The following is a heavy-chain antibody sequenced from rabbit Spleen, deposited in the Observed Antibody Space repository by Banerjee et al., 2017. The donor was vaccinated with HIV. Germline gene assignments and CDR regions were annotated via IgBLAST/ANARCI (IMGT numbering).Heavy chain of an antibody. CDR2: IGTGSGRA. D-gene: IGHD8-1*01. Sequence: QEQLVESGGDLVKSEGSLTLTCTASGFSFSNSYWICWVRQAPGKGLEWIACIGTGSGRAFYASWAKGRFTISKTASTTVTLQMTSLTAADTATYFCARDDAGGSRYYGLWGPGTLVTVS. CDR1: GFSFSNSYW. V-gene: IGHV1S45*01. CDR3: ARDDAGGSRYYGL. J-gene: IGHJ4*01.